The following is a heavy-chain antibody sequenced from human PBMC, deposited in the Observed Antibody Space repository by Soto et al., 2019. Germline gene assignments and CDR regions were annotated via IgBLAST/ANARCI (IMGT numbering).Heavy chain of an antibody. Sequence: ESLRISCRTSGYRFTSYWIAWVRQIPGKGLEWMGIIFPSDSDTRYSPSFQGQVTISADRSTSTVFLQWASLKASDTAVYFCARKDKSGYFNWFDPWGQGTLVTGSS. CDR1: GYRFTSYW. D-gene: IGHD3-22*01. CDR3: ARKDKSGYFNWFDP. J-gene: IGHJ5*02. CDR2: IFPSDSDT. V-gene: IGHV5-51*01.